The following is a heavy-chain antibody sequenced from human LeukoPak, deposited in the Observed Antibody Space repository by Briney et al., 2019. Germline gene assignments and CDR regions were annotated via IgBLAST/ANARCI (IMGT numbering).Heavy chain of an antibody. Sequence: ASVKVSCKASGYTFTAYYMHWVRQAPGQGLEWMGWINPNNGGTNYAQKFQGRFTMTRDTSTGTAYMELSRLRSDDTAVYYCAADRLSRADYMDFWGKGPTVTVSS. CDR1: GYTFTAYY. CDR3: AADRLSRADYMDF. CDR2: INPNNGGT. D-gene: IGHD6-6*01. V-gene: IGHV1-2*02. J-gene: IGHJ6*03.